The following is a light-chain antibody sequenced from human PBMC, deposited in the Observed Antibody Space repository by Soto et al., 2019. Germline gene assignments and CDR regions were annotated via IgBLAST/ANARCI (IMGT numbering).Light chain of an antibody. CDR1: EGITTY. CDR2: GAS. J-gene: IGKJ4*01. CDR3: QQFKSFPLT. V-gene: IGKV1-9*01. Sequence: IELTQSPPFLSASVGDRVTITCRADEGITTYLAWYQQQPGKAPKVLIYGASTLQNGVPPRFSGSGSGTEFTLTISSLQPEDFATYYCQQFKSFPLTFGGGTKVEVK.